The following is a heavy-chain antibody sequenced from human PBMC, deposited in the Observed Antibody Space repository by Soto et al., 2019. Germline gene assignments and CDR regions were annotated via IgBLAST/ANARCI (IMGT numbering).Heavy chain of an antibody. CDR1: GGSISSGGYY. D-gene: IGHD2-21*02. CDR3: ARVIVGGGDYVVYSDLYFDY. Sequence: QVQLQESGPGLVKPSQTLSLTCTVSGGSISSGGYYWSWIRQHPGKGLEWIGYIYYSGSTYYNPYLKSRVTISVDTSKNQFSLKLSSVTAADTAVYYCARVIVGGGDYVVYSDLYFDYWGQGTLVTVSS. V-gene: IGHV4-31*03. CDR2: IYYSGST. J-gene: IGHJ4*02.